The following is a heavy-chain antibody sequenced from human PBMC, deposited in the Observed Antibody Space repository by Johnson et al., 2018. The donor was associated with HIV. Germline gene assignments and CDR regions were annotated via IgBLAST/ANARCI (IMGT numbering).Heavy chain of an antibody. CDR3: TRARSSSGGHFPEAFDI. J-gene: IGHJ3*02. V-gene: IGHV3-49*03. Sequence: EVQLLESGGGLVQPGRSLRFSCTTSGFTFGDYAMSWFRQAPGKGLEWVGFIRSKAFGGTTEYAASVKGRFTISRDDSKSIAYLQINSLKTEDTAIYYCTRARSSSGGHFPEAFDIWGQGTMGTVSS. CDR2: IRSKAFGGTT. CDR1: GFTFGDYA. D-gene: IGHD6-6*01.